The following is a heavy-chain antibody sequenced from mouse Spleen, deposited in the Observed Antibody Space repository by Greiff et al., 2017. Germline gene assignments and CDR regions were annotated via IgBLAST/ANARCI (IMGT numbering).Heavy chain of an antibody. CDR1: GYTFTSYW. V-gene: IGHV1-61*01. CDR2: IYPSDSET. CDR3: ARYYGSSYGDY. D-gene: IGHD1-1*01. J-gene: IGHJ2*01. Sequence: VQLQQPGAELVRPGSSVKLSCKASGYTFTSYWMDWVKQRPGQGLEWIGNIYPSDSETHYNQKFKDKATLTVDKSSSTAYMQLSSLTSEDSAVYYCARYYGSSYGDYWGQGTTLTVSS.